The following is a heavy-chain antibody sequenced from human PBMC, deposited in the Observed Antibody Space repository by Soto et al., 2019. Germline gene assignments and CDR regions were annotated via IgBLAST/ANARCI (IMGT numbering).Heavy chain of an antibody. CDR1: GGSISSYY. CDR3: ASYGSGSYKGSPFDX. D-gene: IGHD3-10*01. V-gene: IGHV4-59*01. J-gene: IGHJ4*02. Sequence: SETLSLTCTVSGGSISSYYWSWIRQPPGKGLEWILYIYYSGSTNYNPSLKSRVNISVETSKNQFSMKLSSVTAADTAVYYCASYGSGSYKGSPFDXWGQRTPVTVSX. CDR2: IYYSGST.